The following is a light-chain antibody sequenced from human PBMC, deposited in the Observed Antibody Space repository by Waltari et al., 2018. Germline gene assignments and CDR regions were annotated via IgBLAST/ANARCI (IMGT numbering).Light chain of an antibody. Sequence: DIQMTQSPSTLSASVGDRVNITCRASQSISSWLAWYQQKPGKAPKLLIYKASSLESGVPSMFSGSGSGTEFTLTISSLQPDDFVTYYCQQYNSYPITFGQGTRLEIK. CDR3: QQYNSYPIT. CDR2: KAS. J-gene: IGKJ5*01. V-gene: IGKV1-5*03. CDR1: QSISSW.